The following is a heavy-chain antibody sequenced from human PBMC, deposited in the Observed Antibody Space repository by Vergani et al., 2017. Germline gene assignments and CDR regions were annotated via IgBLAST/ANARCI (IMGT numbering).Heavy chain of an antibody. Sequence: EVELVQSGPEMRKPGESLKISCQGSEYSFGNYWIGWVRQMPGKGLEWLVIIYPADSDTRYSPSFQGQVTISADKSISTAFRQWDSLKASDTALYYCARHTTYTDSWGQGTLVTVSS. J-gene: IGHJ4*02. CDR3: ARHTTYTDS. CDR1: EYSFGNYW. V-gene: IGHV5-51*01. CDR2: IYPADSDT. D-gene: IGHD1-1*01.